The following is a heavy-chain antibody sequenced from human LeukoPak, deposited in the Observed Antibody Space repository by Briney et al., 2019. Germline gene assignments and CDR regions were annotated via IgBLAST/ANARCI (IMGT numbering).Heavy chain of an antibody. J-gene: IGHJ6*03. CDR3: ARKDGSGRNYYYMDV. CDR1: GGSFSGYY. D-gene: IGHD3-10*01. CDR2: INHSGST. V-gene: IGHV4-34*01. Sequence: SETLSLTCAVYGGSFSGYYWSWLRQPPGKGLEWIGEINHSGSTNYNPSLKSRVTISVDTSKNQFSLKLSSVTAADTAVYYCARKDGSGRNYYYMDVWGKGTTVTVSS.